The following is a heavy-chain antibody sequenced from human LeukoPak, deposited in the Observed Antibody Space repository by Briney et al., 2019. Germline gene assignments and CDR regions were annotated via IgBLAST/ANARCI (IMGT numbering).Heavy chain of an antibody. D-gene: IGHD4-17*01. CDR3: ARHGAPDAFDI. CDR1: GFTFSSYE. CDR2: IRSSGSTR. Sequence: GGSLRLSCVGSGFTFSSYEMNWVRQGPGKGLEWVSNIRSSGSTRHYADSVKGRFTISRDNAKNSLYLQMNSLRAEDTAVYYCARHGAPDAFDIWGQGTMVTVSS. V-gene: IGHV3-48*03. J-gene: IGHJ3*02.